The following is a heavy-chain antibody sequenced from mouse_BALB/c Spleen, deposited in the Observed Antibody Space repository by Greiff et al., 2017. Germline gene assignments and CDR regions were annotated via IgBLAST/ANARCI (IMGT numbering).Heavy chain of an antibody. Sequence: QVQLKESGAELAKPGASVKMSCKASGYTFTSYWMHWVKQRPGQGLEWIGYINPSTGYTEYNQKFKDKATLTADKSSSTAYMQLSSLTSEDSAVYYCARYGSYWYFDVWGAGTTVTVSS. CDR1: GYTFTSYW. CDR2: INPSTGYT. J-gene: IGHJ1*01. CDR3: ARYGSYWYFDV. V-gene: IGHV1-7*01. D-gene: IGHD2-10*02.